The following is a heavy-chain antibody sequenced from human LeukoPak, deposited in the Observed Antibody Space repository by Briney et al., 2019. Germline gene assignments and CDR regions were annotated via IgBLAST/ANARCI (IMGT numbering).Heavy chain of an antibody. V-gene: IGHV4-4*07. J-gene: IGHJ5*02. D-gene: IGHD3-3*01. CDR3: ARDRRGVFGALNWFDP. CDR1: GGSISSYY. Sequence: PSETLSLTCTVSGGSISSYYWSWIRQPAGKGLEWIGRIYTSGSTNYNPSLTSRVTMSVDTSKNQFSLKLSSVTAADTAVYYCARDRRGVFGALNWFDPWGQGTLVTVSS. CDR2: IYTSGST.